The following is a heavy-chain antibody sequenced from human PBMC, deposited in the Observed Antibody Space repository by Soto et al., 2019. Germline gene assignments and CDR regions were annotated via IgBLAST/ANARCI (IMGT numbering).Heavy chain of an antibody. J-gene: IGHJ5*01. CDR1: GYTFTSYG. Sequence: QLVQSVAEVKKPGASVRLSCKPSGYTFTSYGIIWVRQARGQGLEWMGWISTYNGDTKAAQKFQGRVSMTTDASTSTAYLDLRSLRSDDTAVYFCARGSSMGDYDGWFDSWCQGTLVSVSS. CDR3: ARGSSMGDYDGWFDS. V-gene: IGHV1-18*01. CDR2: ISTYNGDT. D-gene: IGHD4-17*01.